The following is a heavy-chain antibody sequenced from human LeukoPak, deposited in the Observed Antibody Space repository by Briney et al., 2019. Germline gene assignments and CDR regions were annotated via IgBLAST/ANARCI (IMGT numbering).Heavy chain of an antibody. CDR3: ASGGPYYYGSGSYFNY. Sequence: ALVKVSCKASGGLFSRYAISWVRQAPGLGLEGMGGVSPLFGAATYAQKFQGRVTITADEYTSTAYMELSSLRSEDTAVYYCASGGPYYYGSGSYFNYWGQGTLVTVSS. V-gene: IGHV1-69*01. CDR2: VSPLFGAA. J-gene: IGHJ4*02. D-gene: IGHD3-10*01. CDR1: GGLFSRYA.